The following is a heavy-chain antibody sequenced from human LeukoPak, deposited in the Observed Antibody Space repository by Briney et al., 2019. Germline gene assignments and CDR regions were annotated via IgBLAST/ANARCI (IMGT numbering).Heavy chain of an antibody. J-gene: IGHJ6*02. CDR2: ISAYNGNT. CDR1: GYTFTSYG. Sequence: ASVKVSCKASGYTFTSYGISWVRQAPGQGLEWMGWISAYNGNTNYAQKLQGRVTMTTDTSTSTAYMELRSLRSDDTAVYYCARDSVLNTAMVTLAYYYYGMDVWGQGTTVTVSS. V-gene: IGHV1-18*01. D-gene: IGHD5-18*01. CDR3: ARDSVLNTAMVTLAYYYYGMDV.